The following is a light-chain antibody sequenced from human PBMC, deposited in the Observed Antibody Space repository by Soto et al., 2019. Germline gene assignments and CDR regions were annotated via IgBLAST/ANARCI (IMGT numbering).Light chain of an antibody. CDR3: QPYNSYPWT. Sequence: DIQMTQSPSTLSASVGDRVTITCRASQTIFRWLAWYHQRPGKAPNLLISDAPVLQSGVPSRFSGSGSGAEFTLTIGRLQPDDFATYYCQPYNSYPWTFGQGTKVEF. J-gene: IGKJ1*01. V-gene: IGKV1-5*01. CDR2: DAP. CDR1: QTIFRW.